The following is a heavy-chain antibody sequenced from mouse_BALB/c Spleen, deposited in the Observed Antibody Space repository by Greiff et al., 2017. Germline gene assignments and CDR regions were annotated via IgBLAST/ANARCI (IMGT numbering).Heavy chain of an antibody. V-gene: IGHV5-17*02. D-gene: IGHD1-3*01. Sequence: EVKLMESGGGLVQPGGSRKLSCAASGFTFSSFGMHWVRQAPEKGLEWVAYISSGSSTIYYADTVKGRFTISRDNPKNTLFLQMTSLRSEDTAMYYCARSGLPASWFAYWGQGTLVTVSA. CDR1: GFTFSSFG. CDR2: ISSGSSTI. CDR3: ARSGLPASWFAY. J-gene: IGHJ3*01.